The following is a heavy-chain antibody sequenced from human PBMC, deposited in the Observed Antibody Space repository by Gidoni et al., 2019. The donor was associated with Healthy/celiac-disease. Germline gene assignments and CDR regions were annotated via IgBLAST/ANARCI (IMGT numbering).Heavy chain of an antibody. CDR1: GYSFTSYW. CDR3: ARDKHRYGRDG. J-gene: IGHJ6*02. CDR2: IDPGDSDT. Sequence: EVQLVQSGAEVTKPGESLKISCPVSGYSFTSYWIGWVRQMPGKGLEWMGIIDPGDSDTRDSPSFQGQVTISADKSISTAYLKWSSLKASDTAMYYCARDKHRYGRDGWGQGTTVTVSS. V-gene: IGHV5-51*01.